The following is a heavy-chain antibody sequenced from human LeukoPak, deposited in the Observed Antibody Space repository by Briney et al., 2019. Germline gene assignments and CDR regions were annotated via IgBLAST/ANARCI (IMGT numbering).Heavy chain of an antibody. CDR2: INHSGST. CDR3: ARAIVVVPAATRYYYYYYGMDV. V-gene: IGHV4-34*01. Sequence: SETLSLTCTVSGGSISSYYWSWIRQPPGKGLEWIGEINHSGSTNYNPSLKSRVTISVDTSKNQFSLKLSSVTAADTAVYYCARAIVVVPAATRYYYYYYGMDVWGQGTTVTVSS. J-gene: IGHJ6*02. D-gene: IGHD2-2*01. CDR1: GGSISSYY.